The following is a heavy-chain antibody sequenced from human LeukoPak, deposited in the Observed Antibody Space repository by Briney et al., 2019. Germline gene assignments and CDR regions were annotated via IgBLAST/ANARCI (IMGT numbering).Heavy chain of an antibody. CDR2: INPNSGGT. D-gene: IGHD3-22*01. CDR3: WSAGGSSGYYFDY. Sequence: GASVKVSCKASGYTSTGYYMHWVRQAPGQGLGWMGWINPNSGGTNYAQKFQGRVTMTRDTSISTAYMELSRLRSDDTAVYYCWSAGGSSGYYFDYWGQGTLVTVSS. V-gene: IGHV1-2*02. CDR1: GYTSTGYY. J-gene: IGHJ4*02.